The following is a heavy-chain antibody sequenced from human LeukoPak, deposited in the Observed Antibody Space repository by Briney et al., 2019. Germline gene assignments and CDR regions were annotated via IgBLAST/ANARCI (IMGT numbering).Heavy chain of an antibody. Sequence: SVKVSCKASGGTFSSYAISWVRQAPGQGLEWMGGIIPIFGTANYAQKFQGRVTITADESTSTAYMELSSLRSEDTAVYYCARDGYSSSWFREGVWFDPWGQGTLVTVSS. J-gene: IGHJ5*02. CDR3: ARDGYSSSWFREGVWFDP. CDR1: GGTFSSYA. D-gene: IGHD6-13*01. CDR2: IIPIFGTA. V-gene: IGHV1-69*13.